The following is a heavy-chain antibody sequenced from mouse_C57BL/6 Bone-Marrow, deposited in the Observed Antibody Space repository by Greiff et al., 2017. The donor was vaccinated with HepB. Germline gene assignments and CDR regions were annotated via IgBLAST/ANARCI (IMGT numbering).Heavy chain of an antibody. CDR3: ARLVTTVSYAMDY. V-gene: IGHV7-3*01. D-gene: IGHD1-1*01. J-gene: IGHJ4*01. CDR1: GFTFTDYY. CDR2: IRNKANGYTT. Sequence: DVKLVESGGGLVQPGGSLSLSCAASGFTFTDYYMSWVRQPPGKALEWLGFIRNKANGYTTEYSASVKGRFTISRDNSQSILYLQMNALRAEDSATYYCARLVTTVSYAMDYWGQGTSVTVSS.